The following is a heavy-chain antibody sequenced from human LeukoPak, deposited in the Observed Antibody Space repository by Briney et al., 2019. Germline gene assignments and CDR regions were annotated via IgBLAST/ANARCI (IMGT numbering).Heavy chain of an antibody. CDR1: GYNFTSYG. Sequence: ASVKVSCKASGYNFTSYGISWARQAPGQGLEWMGWISAYNGHTNYGQKFQDRIAMTADTSTTTAFMELRSLRSDDTAMYFCARDSPRPEWLQEYYFDSWGQGTLVTVSS. CDR3: ARDSPRPEWLQEYYFDS. V-gene: IGHV1-18*01. D-gene: IGHD5-12*01. CDR2: ISAYNGHT. J-gene: IGHJ4*02.